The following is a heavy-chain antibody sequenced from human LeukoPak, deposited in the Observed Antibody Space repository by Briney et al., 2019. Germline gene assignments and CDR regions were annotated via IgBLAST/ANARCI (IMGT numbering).Heavy chain of an antibody. J-gene: IGHJ4*02. V-gene: IGHV4-59*01. CDR1: GGSISSYY. Sequence: PSETLSLTCTVSGGSISSYYWSWIRQPPGKGLEWIGYIYYSGSTNYNPSLKSRVTISVDTSKNQFSLKLSSVTAADTAVYYCARDFRAGGKDDYWGQGTLVTVSS. CDR3: ARDFRAGGKDDY. CDR2: IYYSGST. D-gene: IGHD3-10*01.